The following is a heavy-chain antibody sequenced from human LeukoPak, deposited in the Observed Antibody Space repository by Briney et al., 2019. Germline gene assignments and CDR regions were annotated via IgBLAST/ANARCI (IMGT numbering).Heavy chain of an antibody. Sequence: GGSLRLSCAASGFTFSDYYMSWIRQAPGKGLECVSYISSSGSTIYHADSVKGRFTISRDNAKNSLYLQMNSLRAEDTAIYYCARDSLRSGYYDSSGPEYWGQGILVTVSS. CDR2: ISSSGSTI. CDR3: ARDSLRSGYYDSSGPEY. CDR1: GFTFSDYY. D-gene: IGHD3-22*01. V-gene: IGHV3-11*01. J-gene: IGHJ4*02.